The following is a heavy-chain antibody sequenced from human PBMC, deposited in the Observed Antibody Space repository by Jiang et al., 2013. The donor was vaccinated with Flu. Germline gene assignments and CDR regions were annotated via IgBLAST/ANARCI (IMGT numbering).Heavy chain of an antibody. V-gene: IGHV4-38-2*02. Sequence: PGLVKPSETLSLTCAVSGYSISSGYYWGWIRQPQEGAGVDWEYLSYGSTYYNPSLKSRVTISVDTSKNQFSLKLSSVTAADTAVYYCARDPPAGSNYDYWGQGTLVTVSS. CDR1: GYSISSGYY. J-gene: IGHJ4*02. CDR3: ARDPPAGSNYDY. CDR2: LSYGST. D-gene: IGHD4-11*01.